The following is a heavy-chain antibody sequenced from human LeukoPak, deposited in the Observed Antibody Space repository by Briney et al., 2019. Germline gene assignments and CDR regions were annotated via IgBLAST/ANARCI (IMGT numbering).Heavy chain of an antibody. J-gene: IGHJ1*01. V-gene: IGHV3-23*01. CDR2: ISGSGGST. Sequence: GGSLRLSCAASGFTFSSYAMSWVRQAPGKGLEWVSAISGSGGSTYYADSVKGRFTISRDNSKNTLYLQMNSLRAEDTAVYYCAEWSGIVVVVAAEYFQHWGQGTLVTVSS. CDR1: GFTFSSYA. D-gene: IGHD2-15*01. CDR3: AEWSGIVVVVAAEYFQH.